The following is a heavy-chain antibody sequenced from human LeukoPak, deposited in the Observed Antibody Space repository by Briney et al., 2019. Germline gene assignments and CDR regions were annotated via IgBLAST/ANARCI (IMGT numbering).Heavy chain of an antibody. J-gene: IGHJ6*02. CDR2: ISGSGGST. V-gene: IGHV3-23*01. CDR3: ARVWGGSNYYYYGMDV. CDR1: GFTFSSYA. D-gene: IGHD2-15*01. Sequence: GGSLRLSCAASGFTFSSYAMSWVRQAPGKGLEWVSAISGSGGSTYYADSVKGRFTISRDNSKNTLYLQMNSLRAEDTAVYYCARVWGGSNYYYYGMDVWGQGTTVTVSS.